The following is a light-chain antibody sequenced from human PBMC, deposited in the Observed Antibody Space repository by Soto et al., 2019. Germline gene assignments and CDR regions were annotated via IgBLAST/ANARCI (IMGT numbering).Light chain of an antibody. CDR3: QHYNNGPR. Sequence: EIVLTQSPATLSVSPGEGATLSCRATQTINNNVAWYQQKTGQAPRLLIYGASRRATGVPARFGGSGSGTEFTLTISSLQSEEFAVYYCQHYNNGPRFGQGTKVDIK. CDR2: GAS. CDR1: QTINNN. J-gene: IGKJ1*01. V-gene: IGKV3-15*01.